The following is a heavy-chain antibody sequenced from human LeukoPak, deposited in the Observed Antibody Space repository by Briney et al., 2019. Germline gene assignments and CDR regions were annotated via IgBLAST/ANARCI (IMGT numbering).Heavy chain of an antibody. CDR1: GFTFSSYG. V-gene: IGHV3-30*02. CDR3: ARAGALYGSGSSAEYFQH. CDR2: IRYDGSIK. Sequence: GGSLRLSCAASGFTFSSYGMHWVRQAPGKGLEWVAFIRYDGSIKYYADSVKGRFTISRDNSKNTLYLQMNSLRAEDTAVYYCARAGALYGSGSSAEYFQHWGQGTLVTVSS. D-gene: IGHD3-10*01. J-gene: IGHJ1*01.